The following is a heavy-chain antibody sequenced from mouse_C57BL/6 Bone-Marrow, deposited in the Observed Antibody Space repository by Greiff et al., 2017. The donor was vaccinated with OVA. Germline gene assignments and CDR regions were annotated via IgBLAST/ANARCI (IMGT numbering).Heavy chain of an antibody. CDR1: GYTFTSYD. CDR2: IYPRDGST. J-gene: IGHJ1*03. D-gene: IGHD2-5*01. V-gene: IGHV1-85*01. CDR3: ANNSNSRYWYFDV. Sequence: VQLVESGPELVKPGASVKLSCKASGYTFTSYDINWVQQRPGQGLEWIGWIYPRDGSTKYNEKFKGKATLTVDTSSSTAYMERHSLTSEDSAVYFCANNSNSRYWYFDVWGTGTTVTVSS.